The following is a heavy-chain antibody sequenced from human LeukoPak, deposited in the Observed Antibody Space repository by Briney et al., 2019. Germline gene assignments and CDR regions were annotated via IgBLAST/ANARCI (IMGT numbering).Heavy chain of an antibody. CDR1: GYTFTGYY. CDR2: INPNSGRT. D-gene: IGHD3-10*01. Sequence: ASVKVSCTASGYTFTGYYMHWVRQAPGQGLEWMGRINPNSGRTNYPQKFQGRVTMTKATYISTAYMVLTRLGADDTVYSYCARIGLWFGELWPFDYWGQGTLVTVSS. J-gene: IGHJ4*02. CDR3: ARIGLWFGELWPFDY. V-gene: IGHV1-2*05.